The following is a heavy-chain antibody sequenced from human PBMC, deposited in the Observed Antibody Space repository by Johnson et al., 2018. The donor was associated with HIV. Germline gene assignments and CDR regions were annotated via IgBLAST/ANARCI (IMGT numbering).Heavy chain of an antibody. J-gene: IGHJ3*02. CDR1: GFTFSTYD. Sequence: QVQLVESGGGVVQPGRSLRLSCAASGFTFSTYDMAWVRQAPGKGLEWVALISKDGSNKYYTDSVKGRFTISRDNSKNTLCLQMNSLRAEDTAVYYCARDFPSPLDAFDIWGQGTMVTVSS. CDR3: ARDFPSPLDAFDI. CDR2: ISKDGSNK. V-gene: IGHV3-30-3*01.